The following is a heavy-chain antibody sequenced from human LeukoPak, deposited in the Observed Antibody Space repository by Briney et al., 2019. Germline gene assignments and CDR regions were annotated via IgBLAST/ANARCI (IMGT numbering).Heavy chain of an antibody. CDR3: ARESITTVVTPEFDY. CDR1: GASIITYY. V-gene: IGHV4-4*07. J-gene: IGHJ4*02. CDR2: VSTSGTT. Sequence: LQTPSLTCTVSGASIITYYWSWIRQPAGKGLEWIGRVSTSGTTNYNPSLKSRVTMSVGTSKNQLSLKLTSVTATDTAVDYCARESITTVVTPEFDYWGQGTLVTLSS. D-gene: IGHD4-23*01.